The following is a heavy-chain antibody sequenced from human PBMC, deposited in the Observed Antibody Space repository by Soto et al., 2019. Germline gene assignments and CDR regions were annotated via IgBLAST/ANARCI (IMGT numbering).Heavy chain of an antibody. D-gene: IGHD1-26*01. CDR3: ASSATTADYYYGMDV. CDR2: IVVGSGNT. J-gene: IGHJ6*02. Sequence: SVKVSCKASGFTFTSSAVQWVRQARGQRLEWIGWIVVGSGNTKYSQKFQGRVTITRDTSASTAYMELSSLRSEDTAVYYCASSATTADYYYGMDVWGQGTTVTVSS. CDR1: GFTFTSSA. V-gene: IGHV1-58*01.